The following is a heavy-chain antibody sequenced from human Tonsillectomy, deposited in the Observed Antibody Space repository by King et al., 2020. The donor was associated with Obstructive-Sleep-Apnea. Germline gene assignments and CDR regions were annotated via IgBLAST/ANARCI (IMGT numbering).Heavy chain of an antibody. Sequence: VQLQESGPGLVKPSETLSLTCIVSGGSISTYYWSWIRQPPGKGLEWIGYFYYSGSTNYNPSLESRVTISVDTSKNQFSLKLSSVTAADTAVYSCAATYYYGSGTYPSDYWGQGTLVTVSS. D-gene: IGHD3-10*01. V-gene: IGHV4-59*01. CDR1: GGSISTYY. J-gene: IGHJ4*02. CDR3: AATYYYGSGTYPSDY. CDR2: FYYSGST.